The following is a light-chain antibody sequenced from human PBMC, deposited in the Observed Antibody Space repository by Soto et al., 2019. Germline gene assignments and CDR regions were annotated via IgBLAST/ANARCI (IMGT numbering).Light chain of an antibody. J-gene: IGLJ2*01. Sequence: QSALTQPASASGSPGQSVTISCTGTSSDVGSYNLVSWYQQHPGKAPKLLIYEGSKWPSGVSHRFSGSKSGNTASLTISGLQAEDEADYYCCSYTNTNTSGWVFGGGTKLTVL. CDR3: CSYTNTNTSGWV. V-gene: IGLV2-23*01. CDR1: SSDVGSYNL. CDR2: EGS.